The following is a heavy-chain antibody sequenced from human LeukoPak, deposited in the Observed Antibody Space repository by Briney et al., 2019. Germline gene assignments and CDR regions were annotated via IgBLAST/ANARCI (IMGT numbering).Heavy chain of an antibody. CDR1: GGSFSGYY. D-gene: IGHD3-3*01. CDR3: ARRRAVGTIFGVVIGGRPFDY. Sequence: PSETLSLTCAVYGGSFSGYYWSWIRQPPGKGLEWIGEINHSGSTNYNPSLKSRATISVDTSKNQFSLKLSSVTAADTAVYYCARRRAVGTIFGVVIGGRPFDYWGQGTLVTVSS. J-gene: IGHJ4*02. V-gene: IGHV4-34*01. CDR2: INHSGST.